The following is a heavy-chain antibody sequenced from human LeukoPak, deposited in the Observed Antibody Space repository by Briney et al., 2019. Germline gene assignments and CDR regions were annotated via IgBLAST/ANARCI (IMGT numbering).Heavy chain of an antibody. CDR3: TRGSPLDY. D-gene: IGHD1-26*01. CDR1: GLTFSSSW. V-gene: IGHV3-7*01. Sequence: GGSLRLSCAASGLTFSSSWMTWVSQAPGKGLEWVANIKEDASETNYVGSAMGRFAISRDNAKNTLYLQMNSLRVEDTAIYYCTRGSPLDYWGQGTQVTVSS. CDR2: IKEDASET. J-gene: IGHJ4*02.